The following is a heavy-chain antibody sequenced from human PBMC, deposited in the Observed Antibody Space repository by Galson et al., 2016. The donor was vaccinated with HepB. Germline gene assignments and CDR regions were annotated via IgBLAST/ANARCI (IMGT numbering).Heavy chain of an antibody. CDR1: GFTFSDYY. J-gene: IGHJ6*04. V-gene: IGHV3-11*01. CDR3: ARGFKISGVVTGGMDV. D-gene: IGHD3-3*01. CDR2: IGAIGDTM. Sequence: SLRLSCASSGFTFSDYYMSWIRQAPGKGLEWVSYIGAIGDTMYYADSVKGRFTISRDNAKRSLYLQMNSLRVEDTAVYYCARGFKISGVVTGGMDVWGKGTTVTDSS.